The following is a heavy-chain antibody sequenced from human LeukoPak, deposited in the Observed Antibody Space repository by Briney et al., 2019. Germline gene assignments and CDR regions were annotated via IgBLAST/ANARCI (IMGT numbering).Heavy chain of an antibody. J-gene: IGHJ4*02. Sequence: PGGSLRLSCAASGFTFSSYAMNWVRQAPGKGLEWVSTISGRGGITYYADSVKGRFTISRDNSKNTLYLQMNSLRAEDTAVYYCARLLYSGYGYWGQGTLVTVSS. CDR2: ISGRGGIT. V-gene: IGHV3-23*01. CDR3: ARLLYSGYGY. D-gene: IGHD5-12*01. CDR1: GFTFSSYA.